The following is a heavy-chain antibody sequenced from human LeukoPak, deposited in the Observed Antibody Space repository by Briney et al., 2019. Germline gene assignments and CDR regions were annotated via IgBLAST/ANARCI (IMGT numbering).Heavy chain of an antibody. D-gene: IGHD3-10*01. V-gene: IGHV4-59*01. CDR3: ARDSATYYGSGTYPLDP. Sequence: SETLSLTCTVSGGSISSYYWSWIRQPPRKGLEWIAYIYYSGSTNYNPSLKSRVTISVDTSKNQFSLKLSSVTAADTAVYYCARDSATYYGSGTYPLDPSGQGTLVTASS. J-gene: IGHJ5*02. CDR1: GGSISSYY. CDR2: IYYSGST.